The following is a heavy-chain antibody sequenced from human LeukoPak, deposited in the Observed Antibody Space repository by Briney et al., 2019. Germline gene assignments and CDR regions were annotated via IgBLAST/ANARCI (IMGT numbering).Heavy chain of an antibody. CDR1: GGSFSGYY. CDR3: ARGYRSSSQYYYYYYYMDV. J-gene: IGHJ6*03. D-gene: IGHD6-6*01. CDR2: INHSGST. V-gene: IGHV4-34*01. Sequence: PSETLSLTCAVYGGSFSGYYWSWIRQPPGKGLEWIGEINHSGSTNYNPSLKSRVTISVDTSKNQFSLKLSSVTAADTAVYYCARGYRSSSQYYYYYYYMDVWGKGTTVTVSS.